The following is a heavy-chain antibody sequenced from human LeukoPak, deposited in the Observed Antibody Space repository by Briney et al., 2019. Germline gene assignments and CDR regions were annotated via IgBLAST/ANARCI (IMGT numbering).Heavy chain of an antibody. CDR3: ARTGHP. J-gene: IGHJ5*02. V-gene: IGHV3-30*02. D-gene: IGHD1-14*01. CDR1: GFTFNTYG. CDR2: IRYDGNNK. Sequence: GGSLRLSCAASGFTFNTYGMLWVRQAPGKGLEWVAFIRYDGNNKLYADSMKGRFTISRDNSKNTLYLHINSLRAEDTAVYYCARTGHPWGQGTLVTVSS.